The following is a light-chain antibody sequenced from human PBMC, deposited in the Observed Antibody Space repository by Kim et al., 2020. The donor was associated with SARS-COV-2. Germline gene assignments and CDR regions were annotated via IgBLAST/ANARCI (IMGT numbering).Light chain of an antibody. J-gene: IGLJ7*02. CDR2: EDN. V-gene: IGLV6-57*04. Sequence: NFMLTQPHSVSESPGKTVTISCTRSSGSIASNYVQWYQQRPGSAPTTVIYEDNQRPSGVPDRFSGSIDSSSNSASLTISGLKTEDEADYYCQSYDSSSPDWVFGGGTQLTAL. CDR1: SGSIASNY. CDR3: QSYDSSSPDWV.